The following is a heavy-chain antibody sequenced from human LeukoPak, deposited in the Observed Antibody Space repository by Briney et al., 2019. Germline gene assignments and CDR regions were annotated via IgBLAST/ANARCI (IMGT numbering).Heavy chain of an antibody. J-gene: IGHJ4*02. CDR3: ARENPSGYYNRPIDY. D-gene: IGHD3-22*01. CDR1: GASISSYY. Sequence: SETLSLTCTVSGASISSYYWSWIRQPPGRGLEWIGDIYYSGSIKYNPSLKSRVTMSVDTSKNQFSLKLSSVTAADTATYYCARENPSGYYNRPIDYWGQGTLVTVSS. CDR2: IYYSGSI. V-gene: IGHV4-59*01.